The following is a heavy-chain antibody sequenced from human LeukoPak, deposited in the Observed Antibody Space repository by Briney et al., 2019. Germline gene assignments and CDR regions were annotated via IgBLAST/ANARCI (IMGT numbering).Heavy chain of an antibody. CDR1: GYSFTSYW. Sequence: GESLKISCKGSGYSFTSYWIGWVRQMPGKGPEWMGIIYPGDSDTRYSPSFQGQVTISADKSISTAYLQWSSLKASDTAMYYCARHRDTAMVTPYNWFDPWGQGTLVTVSS. D-gene: IGHD5-18*01. J-gene: IGHJ5*02. V-gene: IGHV5-51*01. CDR2: IYPGDSDT. CDR3: ARHRDTAMVTPYNWFDP.